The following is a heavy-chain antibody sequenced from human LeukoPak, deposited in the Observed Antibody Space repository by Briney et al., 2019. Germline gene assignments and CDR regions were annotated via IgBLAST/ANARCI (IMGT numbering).Heavy chain of an antibody. V-gene: IGHV1-18*01. CDR3: ARDQAATNTQVRFCLD. D-gene: IGHD3-9*01. Sequence: ASVTVSCKASGYTFTSYGISWVRQAPGQGLEWMGWISAYNGNTNFAQKLQGRVTMTTDTSTSTAYMDLRSLRSDDTAVYYCARDQAATNTQVRFCLDWGQGTLSPSPQ. J-gene: IGHJ4*02. CDR1: GYTFTSYG. CDR2: ISAYNGNT.